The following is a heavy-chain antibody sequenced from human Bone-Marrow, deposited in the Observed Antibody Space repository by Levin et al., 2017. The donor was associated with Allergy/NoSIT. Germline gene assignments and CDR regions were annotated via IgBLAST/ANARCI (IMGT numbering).Heavy chain of an antibody. CDR3: ARDRPTSTGSGGMDV. CDR2: IWYDGSNK. Sequence: LSLTCAASGFTFSSYGMHWVRQAPGKGLEWVAVIWYDGSNKYYADSVKGRFTISRDNSKNTLYLQMNSLRAEDTAVYYCARDRPTSTGSGGMDVWGQGTTVTVSS. D-gene: IGHD3-10*01. V-gene: IGHV3-33*01. J-gene: IGHJ6*02. CDR1: GFTFSSYG.